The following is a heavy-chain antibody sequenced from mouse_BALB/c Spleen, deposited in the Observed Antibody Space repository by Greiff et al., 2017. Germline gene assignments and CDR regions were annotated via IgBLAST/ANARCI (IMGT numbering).Heavy chain of an antibody. Sequence: VQLQQPGAELVKPGASVKMSCKASGYTFTSYWMHWVKQRPGQGLEWIGVIDPSDSYTSYNQKFKGKATLTVDTSSSTAYMQLSSLTSEDSAVYYCTRSNYPDYWGQGTTLTVSS. D-gene: IGHD1-1*02. V-gene: IGHV1S127*01. CDR3: TRSNYPDY. J-gene: IGHJ2*01. CDR1: GYTFTSYW. CDR2: IDPSDSYT.